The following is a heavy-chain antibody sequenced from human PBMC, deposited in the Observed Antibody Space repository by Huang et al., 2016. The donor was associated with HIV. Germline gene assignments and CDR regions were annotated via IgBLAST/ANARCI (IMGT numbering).Heavy chain of an antibody. V-gene: IGHV3-53*01. CDR2: IDSDGTT. CDR3: ARYPLYYYDTDGYGPLAY. D-gene: IGHD3-22*01. Sequence: EVQLVESGGGLVQPGGSLRLSCAGSDFIVRTNYMSCVRQAPGKGLEWVSIIDSDGTTYYADSVKGRFTISRDNPKNTVFLQMNSLRAEDTAVYYCARYPLYYYDTDGYGPLAYWGQGTLVTVSS. CDR1: DFIVRTNY. J-gene: IGHJ4*02.